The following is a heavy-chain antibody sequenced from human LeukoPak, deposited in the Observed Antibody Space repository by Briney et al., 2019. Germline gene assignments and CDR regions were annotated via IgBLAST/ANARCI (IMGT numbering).Heavy chain of an antibody. D-gene: IGHD2-15*01. CDR1: GGSFSGYY. CDR3: ARSVVAADLIMVRWFDP. CDR2: INHSGST. J-gene: IGHJ5*02. Sequence: SETLSLTCAVYGGSFSGYYWSWIRQPPGKGLEWIGEINHSGSTNYNPSLKSRVTTSVDTSKNQFSLKLSSVTAADTAVYYCARSVVAADLIMVRWFDPWGQGTLVTVSS. V-gene: IGHV4-34*01.